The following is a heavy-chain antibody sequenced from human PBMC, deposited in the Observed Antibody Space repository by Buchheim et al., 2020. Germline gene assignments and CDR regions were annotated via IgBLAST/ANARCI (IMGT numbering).Heavy chain of an antibody. CDR3: ARETGAYSV. D-gene: IGHD4-11*01. CDR2: INQVGSEK. Sequence: EVQLVESGGGLVQPGGSLRLSCSASGFTSSSSWMAWVRQAPGKGLEWVANINQVGSEKNYVDSVKGRFTISRDKAKNSLYLQMNSLRAEDTAVYYCARETGAYSVWGQGTL. CDR1: GFTSSSSW. J-gene: IGHJ4*02. V-gene: IGHV3-7*01.